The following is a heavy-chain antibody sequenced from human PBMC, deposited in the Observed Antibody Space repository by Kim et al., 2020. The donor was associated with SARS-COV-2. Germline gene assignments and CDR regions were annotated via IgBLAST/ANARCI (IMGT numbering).Heavy chain of an antibody. CDR2: IIAGNGNT. Sequence: ASVKVSCKASGYTFTNYAFHWVRQAPGQSLEWMGWIIAGNGNTKYSQKFQGRVTITRDTSASTAYMELSSLRSEDTALYYCARGLGYCTSTCCSALVGYWGQGTLVTVSS. CDR3: ARGLGYCTSTCCSALVGY. D-gene: IGHD2-2*01. J-gene: IGHJ4*02. V-gene: IGHV1-3*01. CDR1: GYTFTNYA.